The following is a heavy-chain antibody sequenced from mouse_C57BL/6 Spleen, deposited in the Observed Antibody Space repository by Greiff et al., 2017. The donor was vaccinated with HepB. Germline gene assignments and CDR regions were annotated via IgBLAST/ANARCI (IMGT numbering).Heavy chain of an antibody. CDR1: GFTFSSYG. J-gene: IGHJ2*01. CDR2: ISSGGSYT. D-gene: IGHD1-1*01. V-gene: IGHV5-6*02. CDR3: ARQGIYYYGSSYGYFDY. Sequence: EVKLVESGGDLVKPGGSLKLSCAASGFTFSSYGMSWVRQTPDKRLEWVATISSGGSYTYYPDSVKGRFTISRDNAKNTLYLQMSSLKSEDTAMYYCARQGIYYYGSSYGYFDYWGQGTTLTVSS.